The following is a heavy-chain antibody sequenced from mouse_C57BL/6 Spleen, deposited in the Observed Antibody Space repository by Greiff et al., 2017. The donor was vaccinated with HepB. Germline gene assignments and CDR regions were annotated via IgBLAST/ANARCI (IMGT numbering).Heavy chain of an antibody. V-gene: IGHV1-53*01. CDR3: ARKQCDSSCWYFRG. CDR2: INPCNGGT. Sequence: QVHLKQPGTELVMPGASVKLSCKASGYTFTSYWMHWVKQRPGQGLEWIGNINPCNGGTNYNDKFKSKATLTVDKSSSTASMQLSSLTSEDSAVYYCARKQCDSSCWYFRGWGTGATVTVSS. D-gene: IGHD1-1*01. CDR1: GYTFTSYW. J-gene: IGHJ1*03.